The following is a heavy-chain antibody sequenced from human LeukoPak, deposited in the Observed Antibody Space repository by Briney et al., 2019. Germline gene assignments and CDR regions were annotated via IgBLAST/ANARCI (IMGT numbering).Heavy chain of an antibody. J-gene: IGHJ5*02. V-gene: IGHV3-21*01. D-gene: IGHD3-16*01. CDR2: ISSSSSYI. CDR3: ARGSYDYVWGSSRNWFDP. Sequence: GGSLRLYCAASGFTFSSYSMNWVRPAPGKGLEWVSSISSSSSYIYYADSVKGRFTISRDNAKNSLYLQMNGLRAEDTAVYYCARGSYDYVWGSSRNWFDPWGQGTLVTVSS. CDR1: GFTFSSYS.